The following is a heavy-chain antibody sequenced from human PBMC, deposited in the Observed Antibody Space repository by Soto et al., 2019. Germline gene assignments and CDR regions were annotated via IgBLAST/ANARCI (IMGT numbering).Heavy chain of an antibody. CDR3: ARHHYDFWSGYANNWFDP. D-gene: IGHD3-3*01. CDR2: IHPGDSDT. Sequence: PGESLKISCEASGYSFTSYWIGWVHQMPGKGLEWMGIIHPGDSDTKYSPSFQGQVTISAGKSISTAYLQWSSLKASDTAMYYCARHHYDFWSGYANNWFDPWGQGTLVTVSS. V-gene: IGHV5-51*07. J-gene: IGHJ5*02. CDR1: GYSFTSYW.